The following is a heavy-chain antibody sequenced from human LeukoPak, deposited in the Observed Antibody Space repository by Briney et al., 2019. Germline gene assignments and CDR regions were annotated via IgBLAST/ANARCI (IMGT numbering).Heavy chain of an antibody. D-gene: IGHD6-19*01. CDR1: GGSISSYY. CDR3: AREPRIGIAVAGIDY. V-gene: IGHV4-4*07. CDR2: IYTSGST. Sequence: PSETLSLTCTVSGGSISSYYWSWIRQPAGKGLEWIGRIYTSGSTNYNPSLKSRVTMSVDTSKNQFSLKLSSVTAADTAVYYCAREPRIGIAVAGIDYWGQGTLVTVSS. J-gene: IGHJ4*02.